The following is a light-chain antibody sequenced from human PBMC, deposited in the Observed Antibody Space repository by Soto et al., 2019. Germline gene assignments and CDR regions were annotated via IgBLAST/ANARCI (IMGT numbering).Light chain of an antibody. J-gene: IGKJ1*01. Sequence: DIQMTQSPSTLSASLGDRVTITCRASQSISSWLAWYQQKPGKAPKLLIYDASNLQSGIPSRFSGSGSGTEFTLTISSLQPDDFATYYCQHYNSYSEAFGQGTKVDIK. CDR1: QSISSW. V-gene: IGKV1-5*01. CDR3: QHYNSYSEA. CDR2: DAS.